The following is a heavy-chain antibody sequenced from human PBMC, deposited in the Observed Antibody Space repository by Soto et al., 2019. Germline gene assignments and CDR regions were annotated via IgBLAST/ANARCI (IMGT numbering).Heavy chain of an antibody. D-gene: IGHD3-3*01. J-gene: IGHJ6*02. CDR2: IYTSGST. Sequence: PSETLSLTCTVSGGSISSYYWSWIRQPAGKGLEWIGRIYTSGSTNYNPSLKSRVTMSVDTSKNQFSLKLSSVTAADTAVYYCARSPSSYDFLSGYYRKNYYNYYGMDVWGQGTTVTVAS. V-gene: IGHV4-4*07. CDR1: GGSISSYY. CDR3: ARSPSSYDFLSGYYRKNYYNYYGMDV.